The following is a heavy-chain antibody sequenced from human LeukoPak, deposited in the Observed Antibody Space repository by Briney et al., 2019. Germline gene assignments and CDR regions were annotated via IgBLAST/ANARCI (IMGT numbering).Heavy chain of an antibody. CDR3: AKDPIIGAPDYFDY. J-gene: IGHJ4*02. V-gene: IGHV3-30*18. CDR1: GFTFKRDW. Sequence: GGSLRLACAASGFTFKRDWMNWVRQAPGKGLEWVAGISFDGSIKVYADSVKGRFTISRDNSKNTLYLQLNSLRAEDTAVYYCAKDPIIGAPDYFDYWGQGTLVTVSS. D-gene: IGHD1-26*01. CDR2: ISFDGSIK.